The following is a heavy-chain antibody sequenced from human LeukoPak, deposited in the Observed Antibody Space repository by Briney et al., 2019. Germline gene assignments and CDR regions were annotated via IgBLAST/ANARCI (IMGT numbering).Heavy chain of an antibody. D-gene: IGHD5-18*01. CDR2: ISGSGGTT. Sequence: GGSLRLSCAASGFTFSSYAMSWVRQPPGKGLEWVSGISGSGGTTYYADSVKGRFTISRDDSKNTLYLQTNSLRAEDTAVYYCANRGYNYGLDAFDIWGQGTMVTVSS. CDR1: GFTFSSYA. J-gene: IGHJ3*02. V-gene: IGHV3-23*01. CDR3: ANRGYNYGLDAFDI.